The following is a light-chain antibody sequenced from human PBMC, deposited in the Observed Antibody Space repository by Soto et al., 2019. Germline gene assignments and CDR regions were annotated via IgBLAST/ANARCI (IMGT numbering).Light chain of an antibody. V-gene: IGLV2-11*01. J-gene: IGLJ2*01. CDR3: CSYADNTRV. Sequence: QPVLTQPRSVSGSPGQSVTISCTGTSSDVGDYNYVSWYQQHPDKAPKLMIYDVSTRPSGVPDRFSGSKSGNTASLTISGLQAEDEADYYCCSYADNTRVFGGGTKLTVL. CDR2: DVS. CDR1: SSDVGDYNY.